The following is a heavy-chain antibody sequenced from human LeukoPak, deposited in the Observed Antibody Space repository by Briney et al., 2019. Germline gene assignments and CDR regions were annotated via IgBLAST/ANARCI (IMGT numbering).Heavy chain of an antibody. CDR3: ARSCSSTSCYGDY. D-gene: IGHD2-2*01. J-gene: IGHJ4*02. Sequence: GGSLRLSCAATGFTFSSYWMSWDRQAAGKGLEWVANIKQDGSERYYVDFVKGRFTISRDNSKNTLYLQMNSLRAEDTAVYYCARSCSSTSCYGDYWGQGTLVTVSS. CDR1: GFTFSSYW. V-gene: IGHV3-7*01. CDR2: IKQDGSER.